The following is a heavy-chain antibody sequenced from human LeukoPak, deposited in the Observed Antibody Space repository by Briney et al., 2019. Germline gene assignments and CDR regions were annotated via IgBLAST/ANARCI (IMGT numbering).Heavy chain of an antibody. V-gene: IGHV4-59*01. Sequence: PSETLSLTCAVYGGSFSSYYWSWIRQPPGKGLEWIGYIYYSGSTSYNPSLKSRVTISVDTSKNQFSLTLSSVTAADTAVYYCARSSEGRYYYDSSGYSYYYYYMDVWGKGTTVTISS. CDR3: ARSSEGRYYYDSSGYSYYYYYMDV. J-gene: IGHJ6*03. D-gene: IGHD3-22*01. CDR1: GGSFSSYY. CDR2: IYYSGST.